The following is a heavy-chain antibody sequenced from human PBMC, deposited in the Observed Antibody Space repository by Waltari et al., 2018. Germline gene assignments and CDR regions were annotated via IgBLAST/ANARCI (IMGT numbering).Heavy chain of an antibody. CDR2: MNPNSCNT. J-gene: IGHJ5*02. D-gene: IGHD2-2*01. V-gene: IGHV1-8*01. CDR3: ARGLSGAVPAAMFGIDP. Sequence: QVQLVQSGAEVKKPGASVKVSCKASGYTFTSYDINWVRPATGQGLEWMGWMNPNSCNTGYAQKFQGRVTMTRNTSISIVYMELSSLRSDDTAVYYCARGLSGAVPAAMFGIDPWGQGTLVTVSS. CDR1: GYTFTSYD.